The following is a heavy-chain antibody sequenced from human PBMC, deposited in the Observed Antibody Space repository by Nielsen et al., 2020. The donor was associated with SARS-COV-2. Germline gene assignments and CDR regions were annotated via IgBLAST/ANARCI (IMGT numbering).Heavy chain of an antibody. CDR3: ARPLLGHYYALDV. V-gene: IGHV3-30*03. D-gene: IGHD3-16*01. CDR1: GFTFSNYG. J-gene: IGHJ6*02. CDR2: VSNDGTNT. Sequence: GGSLRLSCAASGFTFSNYGMHWVRQAPGKGLEWPAFVSNDGTNTDYADSVKGRFTISRDSSTNTVYVEMKSLRGDDTAVYYCARPLLGHYYALDVWGQGTAVTVSS.